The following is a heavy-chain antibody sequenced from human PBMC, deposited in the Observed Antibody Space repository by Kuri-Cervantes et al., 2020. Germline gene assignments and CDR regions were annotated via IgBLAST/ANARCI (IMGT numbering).Heavy chain of an antibody. J-gene: IGHJ4*02. CDR2: ISGSGGST. D-gene: IGHD6-6*01. CDR1: GFSFSSYA. Sequence: GGSLRLSCAASGFSFSSYAMSWVRQAPGKGLEWVSVISGSGGSTYYADSVKGRFTISRDNSKNTLYLRMSSLRAEDTAVYYCARDSDSSSYQPPYFDYWGQGTLVTVSS. CDR3: ARDSDSSSYQPPYFDY. V-gene: IGHV3-23*01.